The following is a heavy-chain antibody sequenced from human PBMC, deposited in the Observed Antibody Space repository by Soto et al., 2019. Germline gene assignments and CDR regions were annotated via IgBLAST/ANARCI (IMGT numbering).Heavy chain of an antibody. CDR3: AGVPYCSSTNCYTGVGMDV. CDR1: GGTFSSYA. V-gene: IGHV1-69*01. Sequence: QVQLVQSGAEVKKPGSSVKVSCKASGGTFSSYAISWVRQAPGQGLEWMGGIIPIFGTANYAQKFQGRVTINADESTSTDYMELSSLRSEDTAVYYCAGVPYCSSTNCYTGVGMDVWGQGTTVTVSS. J-gene: IGHJ6*02. CDR2: IIPIFGTA. D-gene: IGHD2-2*02.